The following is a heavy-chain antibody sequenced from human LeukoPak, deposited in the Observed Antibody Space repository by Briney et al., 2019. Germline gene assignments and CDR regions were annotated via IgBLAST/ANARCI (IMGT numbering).Heavy chain of an antibody. D-gene: IGHD1-26*01. CDR1: GFTFSSYA. Sequence: GGSLRLSCAASGFTFSSYAMSWVRQAPGKGLEWVSAISGSGGSTYYADSVKGRFTISRDNSKNTLYLQMNSLRAEDTAVYYCAKGKLNIQELLRNYYYGMDVWGQGTTVTVSS. CDR2: ISGSGGST. J-gene: IGHJ6*02. CDR3: AKGKLNIQELLRNYYYGMDV. V-gene: IGHV3-23*01.